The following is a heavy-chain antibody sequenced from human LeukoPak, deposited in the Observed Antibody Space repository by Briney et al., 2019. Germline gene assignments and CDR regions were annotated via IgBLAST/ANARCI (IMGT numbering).Heavy chain of an antibody. Sequence: SEALSLTCTVSGASISRSNFHWGWIRQAPGKGLEWIGSIYHTGSTFYNPSLNSRLTISVDSSMNQFSLKMRFVTAADTAVYYCARDLYDSSTQHHPPHFDSWGQGTLVTVSS. D-gene: IGHD2-2*01. V-gene: IGHV4-39*07. CDR2: IYHTGST. CDR1: GASISRSNFH. J-gene: IGHJ4*02. CDR3: ARDLYDSSTQHHPPHFDS.